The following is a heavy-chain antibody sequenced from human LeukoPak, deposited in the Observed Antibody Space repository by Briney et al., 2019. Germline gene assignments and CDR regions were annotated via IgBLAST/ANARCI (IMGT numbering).Heavy chain of an antibody. J-gene: IGHJ4*02. D-gene: IGHD2-15*01. Sequence: SETLSLTCTVSGGSLSSSDYYWGWIRQPRGKGLEWTVSICYTRTTYCDLSITSGATISVATSENQFSLKLSSVTAADPAVYYCARLRYCRSGSCRAEGVPFFDYWGQGTLVTVSS. V-gene: IGHV4-39*01. CDR1: GGSLSSSDYY. CDR2: ICYTRTT. CDR3: ARLRYCRSGSCRAEGVPFFDY.